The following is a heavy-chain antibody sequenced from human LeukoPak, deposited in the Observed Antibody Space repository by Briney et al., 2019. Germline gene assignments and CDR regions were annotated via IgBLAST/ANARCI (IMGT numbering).Heavy chain of an antibody. CDR2: IYYSGST. CDR3: ARATARRGWGFDY. D-gene: IGHD6-6*01. J-gene: IGHJ4*02. V-gene: IGHV4-59*12. Sequence: PSETLSLTCTVSGGSSSSYYWSWVRQPPGKALEWIGYIYYSGSTYYNPSLKSRVTISVDTSKNQFSLKLSSVTAADTAVYYCARATARRGWGFDYWGQGTLVTVSS. CDR1: GGSSSSYY.